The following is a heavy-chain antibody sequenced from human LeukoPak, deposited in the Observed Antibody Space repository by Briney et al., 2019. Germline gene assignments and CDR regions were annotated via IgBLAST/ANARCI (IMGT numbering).Heavy chain of an antibody. J-gene: IGHJ4*02. Sequence: GGSLRLSCAGSGFTFSSYAMHWVRQAPGKGLEWVAVISYDGSNKYYADSVKGRFTISRDNSKNTLYLQMNSLRAEDTAVYYCARDLGLGFQDYVFDYWGQGTLVTVSS. D-gene: IGHD4-17*01. CDR3: ARDLGLGFQDYVFDY. CDR2: ISYDGSNK. CDR1: GFTFSSYA. V-gene: IGHV3-30-3*01.